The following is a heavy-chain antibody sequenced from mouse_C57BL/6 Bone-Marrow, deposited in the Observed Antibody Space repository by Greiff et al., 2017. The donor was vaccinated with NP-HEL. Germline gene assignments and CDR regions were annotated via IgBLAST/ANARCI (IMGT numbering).Heavy chain of an antibody. CDR2: ISDGGSYT. V-gene: IGHV5-4*01. Sequence: DVMLVESGGGLVKPGGSLKLSCAASGFTFSSYAMSWVRQTPEKRLEWVATISDGGSYTYYPDNVKGRFTISRDNAKNNLYLQMGHLKSEDTAMYYCARDIGLVYAMDYWGQGTSVTVSS. J-gene: IGHJ4*01. D-gene: IGHD2-14*01. CDR3: ARDIGLVYAMDY. CDR1: GFTFSSYA.